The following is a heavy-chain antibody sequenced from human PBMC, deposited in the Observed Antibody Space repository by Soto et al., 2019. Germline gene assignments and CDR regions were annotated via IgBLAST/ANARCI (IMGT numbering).Heavy chain of an antibody. J-gene: IGHJ2*01. V-gene: IGHV3-30-3*02. CDR1: GFTFSSYA. CDR2: ISYDGSNK. D-gene: IGHD3-9*01. Sequence: QVQLVESGGGVVQPGRSLRLSCAASGFTFSSYAMHWVRKAPGKGLEWVAVISYDGSNKYYADSVKGRFTISRDNSKNTLYLQMNSLRAEDTAVYYCAKHPFWYYDILTLENWYFDLWGRGTLVTVSS. CDR3: AKHPFWYYDILTLENWYFDL.